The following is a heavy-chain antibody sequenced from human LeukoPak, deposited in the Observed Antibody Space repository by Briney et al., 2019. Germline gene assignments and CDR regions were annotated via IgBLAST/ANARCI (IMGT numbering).Heavy chain of an antibody. CDR1: GGPISNYY. Sequence: SDTLSLTCTVSGGPISNYYGSWIPQPTGKGLEWIVRIYTSGSTNYNPSLKSRVTMSIDTSKNQFSLKLSSVTAADTAVYYCARNYYDSSGYKYAFDYWGQGTLVTVSS. D-gene: IGHD3-22*01. CDR3: ARNYYDSSGYKYAFDY. J-gene: IGHJ4*02. CDR2: IYTSGST. V-gene: IGHV4-4*07.